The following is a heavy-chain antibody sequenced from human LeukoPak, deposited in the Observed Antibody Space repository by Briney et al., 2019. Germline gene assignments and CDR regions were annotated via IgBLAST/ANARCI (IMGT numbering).Heavy chain of an antibody. CDR3: VRDGGKGGYSYGYTY. CDR2: IYTSGST. V-gene: IGHV4-4*07. Sequence: PSETLPLTCTVSGGSISSYYWSWIRQPAGKGLEWIGRIYTSGSTNYNPSLKSRVTMSVDTSKNQFSLKLSSVTAADTAVYYCVRDGGKGGYSYGYTYWGQGTLVTVSS. D-gene: IGHD5-18*01. CDR1: GGSISSYY. J-gene: IGHJ4*02.